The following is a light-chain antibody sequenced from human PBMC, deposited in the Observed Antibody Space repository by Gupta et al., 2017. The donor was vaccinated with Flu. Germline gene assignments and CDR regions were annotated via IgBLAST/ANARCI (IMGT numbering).Light chain of an antibody. CDR3: GTWDSSLSFWV. V-gene: IGLV1-51*01. CDR1: SSNIGNNH. CDR2: DNN. Sequence: SSSNIGNNHVSCYQQLPGTAPKLLIYDNNERPSGIPDRFSGSKSGTSATLGITGLQTGDEADYYCGTWDSSLSFWVFGGGTKLTVL. J-gene: IGLJ3*02.